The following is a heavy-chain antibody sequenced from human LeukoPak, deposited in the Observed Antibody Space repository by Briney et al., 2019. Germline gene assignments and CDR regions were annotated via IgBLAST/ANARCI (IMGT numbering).Heavy chain of an antibody. J-gene: IGHJ2*01. CDR3: AKDGRQYHQYGTQNTRSWYFDL. Sequence: PGGSLRLSCAASGFTFSSYWMSWVRQAPGKGLEWVANIKQDGSEKYYVDSVKGRFTISRDNSKNTLYLQMNSLIAEDTAVYYCAKDGRQYHQYGTQNTRSWYFDLWGRGTLVTVSS. V-gene: IGHV3-7*01. CDR2: IKQDGSEK. D-gene: IGHD1/OR15-1a*01. CDR1: GFTFSSYW.